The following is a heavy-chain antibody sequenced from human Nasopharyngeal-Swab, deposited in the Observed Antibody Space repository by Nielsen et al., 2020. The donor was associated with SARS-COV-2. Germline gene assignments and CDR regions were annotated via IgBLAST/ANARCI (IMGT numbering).Heavy chain of an antibody. Sequence: GESLKISCAASGFTFSSYAMRWVRQAPGKGLEWVAVISYDGSNKYYADSVKGRFTISRDNSKNTLYLQMNSLRAEDTAVYYCARGGLLELGFYWYFDRWGRGTLVTVSS. D-gene: IGHD2-21*02. CDR3: ARGGLLELGFYWYFDR. CDR2: ISYDGSNK. J-gene: IGHJ2*01. V-gene: IGHV3-30-3*01. CDR1: GFTFSSYA.